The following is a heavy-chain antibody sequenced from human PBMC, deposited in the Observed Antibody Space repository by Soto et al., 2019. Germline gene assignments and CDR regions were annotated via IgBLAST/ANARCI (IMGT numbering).Heavy chain of an antibody. V-gene: IGHV4-4*02. Sequence: QVQLRESGPGLVHASGTLSLTCGVSGGSISTNNWWSWVRQPPGQGLERIAEVYHSGSTNYNPSLKGRLTISIDKSKNQFSLRLTSVTAADSAVYYCARAKLCNTLSCPHSFDTWGQGTLVTVSS. CDR3: ARAKLCNTLSCPHSFDT. J-gene: IGHJ4*02. CDR2: VYHSGST. D-gene: IGHD2-2*01. CDR1: GGSISTNNW.